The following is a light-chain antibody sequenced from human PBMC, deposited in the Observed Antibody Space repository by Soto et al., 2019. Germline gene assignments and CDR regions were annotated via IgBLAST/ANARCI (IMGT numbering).Light chain of an antibody. CDR1: QSVSSSY. J-gene: IGKJ1*01. CDR2: GAS. V-gene: IGKV3-20*01. CDR3: QKYGNSPPWT. Sequence: EIVLTQSPGTLSLSPGERATLSCRASQSVSSSYLAWYQQKPGQAPRLLIYGASSRATGIPDRLSGSGTGTDFTLYISRMEAEDFAVYYCQKYGNSPPWTFGQGTKVEIK.